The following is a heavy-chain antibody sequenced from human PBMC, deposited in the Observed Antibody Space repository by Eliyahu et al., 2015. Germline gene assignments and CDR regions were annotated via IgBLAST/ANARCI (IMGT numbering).Heavy chain of an antibody. CDR1: GFMFSDYS. CDR2: ISNSSRSI. D-gene: IGHD2-2*01. CDR3: VREVPSSAY. V-gene: IGHV3-48*02. Sequence: EVQLVESGGGLVRPGGSLRLXCXACGFMFSDYSMSWVRQAPGKGLQWISYISNSSRSIYYADSVKGRFTISRDNAKNSLYLQMHRLRDEDTAVYFCVREVPSSAYWGQGTLVTVSS. J-gene: IGHJ4*02.